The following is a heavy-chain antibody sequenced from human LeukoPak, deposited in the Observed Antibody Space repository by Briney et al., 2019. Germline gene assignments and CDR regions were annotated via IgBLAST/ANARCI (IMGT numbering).Heavy chain of an antibody. J-gene: IGHJ3*02. CDR3: ASPVIAVTGTRKALDI. CDR2: IYYSGRT. D-gene: IGHD6-19*01. CDR1: GGSISSRNYY. Sequence: NPSETLSLTCTVSGGSISSRNYYWGWIRQPPGRGLDWIGVIYYSGRTYYNLSLKSRVTISVDTSKNQFSLKLSSVTAADTAVYYCASPVIAVTGTRKALDIWGQGTMVTVSS. V-gene: IGHV4-39*01.